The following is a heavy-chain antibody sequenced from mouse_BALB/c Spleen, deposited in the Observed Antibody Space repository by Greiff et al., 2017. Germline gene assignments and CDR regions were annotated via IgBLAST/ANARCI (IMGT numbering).Heavy chain of an antibody. CDR3: ARSSYYYGSSYFDY. D-gene: IGHD1-1*01. CDR1: GFTFSSYG. CDR2: INSNGGST. Sequence: EVQGVESGGGLVQPGGSLKLSCAASGFTFSSYGMSWVRQTPDKRLELVATINSNGGSTYYPDSVKGRFTISRDNAKNTLYLQMSSLKSEDTAMYYCARSSYYYGSSYFDYWGQGTTLTVSS. J-gene: IGHJ2*01. V-gene: IGHV5-6-3*01.